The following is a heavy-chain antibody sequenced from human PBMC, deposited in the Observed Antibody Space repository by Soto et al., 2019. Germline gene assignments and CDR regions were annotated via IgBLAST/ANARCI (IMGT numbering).Heavy chain of an antibody. CDR2: IYYSGST. CDR3: ARHADISSGWWSYYMDV. D-gene: IGHD6-19*01. J-gene: IGHJ6*03. Sequence: QLQASGPGLVTPSETLSLTCTVSGCSISSSSYYWGWIRQPPGKGLEWIGSIYYSGSTYYNPSLKSRVTISVDTSKNQFSLKLSSVTAADTAVYYCARHADISSGWWSYYMDVWGKGTTVTVSS. V-gene: IGHV4-39*01. CDR1: GCSISSSSYY.